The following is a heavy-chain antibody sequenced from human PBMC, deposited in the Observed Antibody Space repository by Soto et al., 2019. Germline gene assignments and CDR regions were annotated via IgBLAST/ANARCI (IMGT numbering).Heavy chain of an antibody. V-gene: IGHV4-39*01. Sequence: SWTLWITVTDSDCSIRSSRRYWGWIRQPPGKELEWIGSIYYSGSTYYNPSLKSRVTISVDTSKNQFSLKLSSVTAADTAVYYCARLVYDSSGYRPGWGQGTLVTVSS. J-gene: IGHJ4*02. CDR3: ARLVYDSSGYRPG. CDR2: IYYSGST. CDR1: DCSIRSSRRY. D-gene: IGHD3-22*01.